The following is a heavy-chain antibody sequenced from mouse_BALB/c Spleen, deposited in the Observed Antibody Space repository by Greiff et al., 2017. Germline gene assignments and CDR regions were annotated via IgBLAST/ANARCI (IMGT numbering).Heavy chain of an antibody. V-gene: IGHV14-1*02. J-gene: IGHJ4*01. D-gene: IGHD1-1*01. CDR2: IDPENGNT. CDR3: ARRGYGSSSYAMDY. Sequence: EVKLMESGAELVRPGALVKLSCKASGFNIKDYYMHWVKQRPEQGLEWIGWIDPENGNTIYDPKFQGKASITADTSSNTAYLQLSSLTSEDTAVYYCARRGYGSSSYAMDYWGQGTSVTVSS. CDR1: GFNIKDYY.